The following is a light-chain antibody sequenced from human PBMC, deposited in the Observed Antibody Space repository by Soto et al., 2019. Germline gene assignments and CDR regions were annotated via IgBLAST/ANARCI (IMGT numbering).Light chain of an antibody. J-gene: IGKJ2*01. CDR1: QSVSSN. V-gene: IGKV3-15*01. Sequence: EIVMTQSPATLSVSPGERATLSCRASQSVSSNLAWYQQKPGQAPRLLIYGASTRATGIPARYSGSRSGTDFTITTSSQQTEHIADYYCQQYNNWRNFGQRTKLEIK. CDR2: GAS. CDR3: QQYNNWRN.